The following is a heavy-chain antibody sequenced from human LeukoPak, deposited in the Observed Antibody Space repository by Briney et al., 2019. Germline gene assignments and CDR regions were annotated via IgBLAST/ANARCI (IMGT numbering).Heavy chain of an antibody. Sequence: SETLSLICALAGGSISRGGYSWSWIRQPRGEGLEWIGYIYHSGNTYYNPSLKSRVTLLVDRPKNQFSLKLSSVTAADTAVYYCGRMNDYGGKFDYWGQGTLVTVSS. CDR1: GGSISRGGYS. CDR3: GRMNDYGGKFDY. D-gene: IGHD4-23*01. V-gene: IGHV4-30-2*01. CDR2: IYHSGNT. J-gene: IGHJ4*02.